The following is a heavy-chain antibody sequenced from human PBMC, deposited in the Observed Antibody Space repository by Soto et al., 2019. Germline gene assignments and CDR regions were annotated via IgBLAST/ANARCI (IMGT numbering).Heavy chain of an antibody. Sequence: GGSLRLSCAASGFTFSSYGMHWVRQAPGKGLEWVAVIWYDGSNKYYADSVKGRFTISRDNSKNTLYLQMNSLRAEDTAVYYCARELNTAMVPRASDYWGQGTLVTVSS. V-gene: IGHV3-33*01. J-gene: IGHJ4*02. CDR3: ARELNTAMVPRASDY. D-gene: IGHD5-18*01. CDR1: GFTFSSYG. CDR2: IWYDGSNK.